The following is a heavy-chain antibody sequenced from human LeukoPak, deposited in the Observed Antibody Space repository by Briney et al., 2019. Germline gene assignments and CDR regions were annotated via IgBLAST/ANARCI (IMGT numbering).Heavy chain of an antibody. D-gene: IGHD3-10*01. V-gene: IGHV3-74*01. J-gene: IGHJ4*02. CDR3: ARDRLLWFGEFELFDY. Sequence: GGSLRLSCAASGFTFSSYWMHWVRQASGKGLVWVSRINSDGSSTSYADSVKGRFTISRDNAKNTLYLQMNSLRAEDTAVYYCARDRLLWFGEFELFDYWGQGTLVTVSS. CDR2: INSDGSST. CDR1: GFTFSSYW.